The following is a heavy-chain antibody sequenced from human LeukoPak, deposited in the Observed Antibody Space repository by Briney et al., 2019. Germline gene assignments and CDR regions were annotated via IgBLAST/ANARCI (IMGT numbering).Heavy chain of an antibody. J-gene: IGHJ4*02. CDR3: ISSSPNFDY. CDR2: ITNNFHI. CDR1: GFTFSSYA. V-gene: IGHV3-21*01. Sequence: GGSLRLSCAASGFTFSSYAMHWVRQAPGKGLEWVSSITNNFHIYYADSLKGRFTISRDNAKNTLYLQMNSLRVEDTAVYYCISSSPNFDYWGQGTLVTVSS.